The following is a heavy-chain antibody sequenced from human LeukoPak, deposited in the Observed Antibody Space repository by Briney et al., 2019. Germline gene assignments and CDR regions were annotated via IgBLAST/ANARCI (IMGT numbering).Heavy chain of an antibody. J-gene: IGHJ3*02. CDR1: GGTFSSYA. V-gene: IGHV1-69*04. Sequence: GASVKVSCKASGGTFSSYAISWVRQAPGQGLEWMGRIIPILGIANYAQKFQGRVTITADKPTSTAYMELSSLRSEDTAVYYCASNPGIVVVPAAAGAFDIWGQGTMVTVSS. CDR2: IIPILGIA. D-gene: IGHD2-2*01. CDR3: ASNPGIVVVPAAAGAFDI.